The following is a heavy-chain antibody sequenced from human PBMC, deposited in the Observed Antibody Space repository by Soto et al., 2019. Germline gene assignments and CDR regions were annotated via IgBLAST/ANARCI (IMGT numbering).Heavy chain of an antibody. V-gene: IGHV3-43*01. CDR2: ISWDGGST. J-gene: IGHJ4*02. CDR1: GFTFDDYT. Sequence: GGSLRLSCAASGFTFDDYTMHWVRQAPGKGLEWVSLISWDGGSTYYADSVKGRFTISRDNSKNSLYLQMNSLRTEDTALYYCAKDYGAVTTEFVFDYWGQGTLVTVSS. D-gene: IGHD4-4*01. CDR3: AKDYGAVTTEFVFDY.